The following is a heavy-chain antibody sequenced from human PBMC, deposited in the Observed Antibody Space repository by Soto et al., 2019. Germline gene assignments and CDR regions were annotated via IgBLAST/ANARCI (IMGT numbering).Heavy chain of an antibody. CDR1: GGTFSSYA. D-gene: IGHD5-12*01. V-gene: IGHV1-69*12. Sequence: QVQLVQSGAEVKKPGSSVKVSCKASGGTFSSYAISWVRQAPGQGLEWMGGIIPIFGTANYAQKFQGRVTITADESTSPAYRGLSSLRSEDTAVYYCARVGGDGYNTPAKGHDAFDIWGQGTMVTVSS. J-gene: IGHJ3*02. CDR3: ARVGGDGYNTPAKGHDAFDI. CDR2: IIPIFGTA.